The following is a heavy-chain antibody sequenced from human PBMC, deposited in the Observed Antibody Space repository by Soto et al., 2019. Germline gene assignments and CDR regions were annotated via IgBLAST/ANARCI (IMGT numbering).Heavy chain of an antibody. Sequence: GGSLRLSCAASGFTFSSYSMNWVRQAPGKGLEWVSYISSSSSTIYYADSVKGGFTISRDNAKNSLYLQMNSLRAEDTAVYYCARDPTMVRGVPSAFDIWGQGTMVTVSS. CDR2: ISSSSSTI. V-gene: IGHV3-48*01. CDR1: GFTFSSYS. CDR3: ARDPTMVRGVPSAFDI. D-gene: IGHD3-10*01. J-gene: IGHJ3*02.